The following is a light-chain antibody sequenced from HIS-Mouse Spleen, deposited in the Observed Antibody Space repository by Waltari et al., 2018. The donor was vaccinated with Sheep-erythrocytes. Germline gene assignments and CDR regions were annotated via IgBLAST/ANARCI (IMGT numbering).Light chain of an antibody. CDR2: QDS. CDR1: KLGDKY. CDR3: QAWDSSTAV. Sequence: SYELTQPPSVSVSPGQTASITCSGDKLGDKYACWYQQTPGQSPVLVIYQDSKRPSGIPERFSGSNSGNTATLTISGTQAMDEADYYCQAWDSSTAVFGGVTKLTVL. V-gene: IGLV3-1*01. J-gene: IGLJ2*01.